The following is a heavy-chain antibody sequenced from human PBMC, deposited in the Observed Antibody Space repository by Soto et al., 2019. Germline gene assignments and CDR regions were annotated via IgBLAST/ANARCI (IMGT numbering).Heavy chain of an antibody. CDR1: GYNFNDYW. CDR2: TNPADSDT. J-gene: IGHJ3*01. Sequence: EVQLVQSGAEVKEPGESLKVSCKASGYNFNDYWIGWVRQMSGKGLEWLGITNPADSDTRYNPSIRGQVTISADRSSSTAYLQWRSLKASDTAMYYCARPQRGEWLRNAFDLWGQGTVVAVSS. V-gene: IGHV5-51*01. D-gene: IGHD5-12*01. CDR3: ARPQRGEWLRNAFDL.